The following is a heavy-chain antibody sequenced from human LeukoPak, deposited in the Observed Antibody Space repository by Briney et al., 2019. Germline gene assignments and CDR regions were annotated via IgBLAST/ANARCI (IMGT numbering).Heavy chain of an antibody. J-gene: IGHJ4*02. Sequence: PSETLSLTCTVSGGSISSSSYYWGWIRQPPGKGLEWIGSIYYTGSPFYNPSLRSRVTMSVDMSKNQFSLKLSSVTAADTAVYYCARSSVQFTFDFWGQGTLVTVSS. CDR1: GGSISSSSYY. CDR3: ARSSVQFTFDF. V-gene: IGHV4-39*01. CDR2: IYYTGSP. D-gene: IGHD4-11*01.